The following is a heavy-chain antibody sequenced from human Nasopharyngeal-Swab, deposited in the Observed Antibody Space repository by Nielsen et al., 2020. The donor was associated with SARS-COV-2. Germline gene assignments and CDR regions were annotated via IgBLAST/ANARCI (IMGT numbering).Heavy chain of an antibody. CDR1: GGTFSSYA. Sequence: SVKVSCKASGGTFSSYAISWVRQAPGQGLEWMGGIIPIFGTANYAQKFQGRVTITADESTSTAYMELNSLRAEDTAVYYCARDRGFDGYYYMDVWGKGTTVTVSS. V-gene: IGHV1-69*13. CDR2: IIPIFGTA. J-gene: IGHJ6*03. CDR3: ARDRGFDGYYYMDV. D-gene: IGHD3-10*01.